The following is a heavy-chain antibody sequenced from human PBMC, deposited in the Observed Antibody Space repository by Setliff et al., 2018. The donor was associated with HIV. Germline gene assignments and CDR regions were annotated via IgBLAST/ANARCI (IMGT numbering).Heavy chain of an antibody. Sequence: PSETLSLTCTLSGSSITSHYWSWIRQPPGKGLEWIVYVFYTGGTNYRSSLRCRVTISVDTSKKHFSLKLSSVTAADTAVYYCAKTIRGYISGDYMDVWGKGTTVTVSS. CDR1: GSSITSHY. J-gene: IGHJ6*03. D-gene: IGHD5-18*01. CDR2: VFYTGGT. V-gene: IGHV4-59*11. CDR3: AKTIRGYISGDYMDV.